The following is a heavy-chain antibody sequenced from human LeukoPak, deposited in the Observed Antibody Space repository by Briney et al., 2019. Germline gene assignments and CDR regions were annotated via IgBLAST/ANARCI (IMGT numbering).Heavy chain of an antibody. D-gene: IGHD2/OR15-2a*01. CDR3: ARSSSYFTYFDL. Sequence: GGSLRPSCAASGFTLRDYYMSWIRQAPGKGLEWISYMSSTGNTIYYAESVKGRFTVSRDSANNSMSLQMTSLRAEDSAVYYCARSSSYFTYFDLWGRDTLVTVSS. J-gene: IGHJ2*01. V-gene: IGHV3-11*04. CDR1: GFTLRDYY. CDR2: MSSTGNTI.